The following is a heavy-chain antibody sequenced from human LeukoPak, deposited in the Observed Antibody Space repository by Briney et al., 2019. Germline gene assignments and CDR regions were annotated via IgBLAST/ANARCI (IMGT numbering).Heavy chain of an antibody. J-gene: IGHJ1*01. Sequence: GASVKVSCKASGYTFTSYGISWVRQAPGQGLEWMGWISAYNGNTNYAQKLQGRVTMTTDTSTSTAYMELRSLRSDDTAVYYCARVESSGESPERYFQHWGQGTLVTVSS. CDR2: ISAYNGNT. CDR1: GYTFTSYG. V-gene: IGHV1-18*01. D-gene: IGHD6-25*01. CDR3: ARVESSGESPERYFQH.